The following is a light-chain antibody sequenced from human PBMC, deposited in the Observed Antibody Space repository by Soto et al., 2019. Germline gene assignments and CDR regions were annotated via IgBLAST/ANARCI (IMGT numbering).Light chain of an antibody. CDR2: GAS. CDR3: HQYNNWPIT. V-gene: IGKV3-15*01. J-gene: IGKJ5*01. Sequence: EIVMTQSPATLSVSPGERSTLCCKASQSVSSALAWYEQKHGQXPRXXIYGASTRATGVPARFSGSVSGAELTITISSLQSEDVEVYDCHQYNNWPITYGQGTRLEI. CDR1: QSVSSA.